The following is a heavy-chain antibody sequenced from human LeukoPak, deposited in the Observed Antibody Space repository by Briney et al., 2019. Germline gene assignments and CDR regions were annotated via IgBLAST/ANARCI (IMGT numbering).Heavy chain of an antibody. Sequence: GSLRLSCAASGFTFSDYYMSWIRQPPGKGLEWIASMSYSGSTYYNPSLKSRVTISVDTSRNQFSLKLSSVTAADTAVYYCARVRWLQLGHFDYWGQGSLVTVSS. CDR3: ARVRWLQLGHFDY. V-gene: IGHV4-38-2*01. J-gene: IGHJ4*02. D-gene: IGHD5-24*01. CDR1: GFTFSDYY. CDR2: MSYSGST.